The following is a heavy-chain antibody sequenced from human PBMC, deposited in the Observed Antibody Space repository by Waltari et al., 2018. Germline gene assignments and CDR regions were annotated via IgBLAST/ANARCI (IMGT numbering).Heavy chain of an antibody. J-gene: IGHJ4*02. CDR2: IYYIGST. CDR3: ARGGSGSRANFDY. V-gene: IGHV4-59*01. CDR1: GGSISNFY. D-gene: IGHD3-10*01. Sequence: QVQLQESGPGLVKPSETLSLTCTVSGGSISNFYWSWIRQPPGKGLEWIGYIYYIGSTNYNPSLKIRVTISVDTSKNHFSLKLSSVTAADTAVYYCARGGSGSRANFDYWGQGTLVTVSA.